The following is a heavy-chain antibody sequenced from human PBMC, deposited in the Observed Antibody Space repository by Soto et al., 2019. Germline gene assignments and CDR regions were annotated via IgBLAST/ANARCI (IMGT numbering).Heavy chain of an antibody. CDR2: IWYDGSNK. D-gene: IGHD6-6*01. CDR3: ARDLTDSSSAPNYYYYGMDV. Sequence: GGSLRLSCAASGFTFSSYGMHWVRQAPGKGLEWVAVIWYDGSNKYYADSVKGRFTISRDNSKNTLYLQMNSLRAEDTAVYYCARDLTDSSSAPNYYYYGMDVWGQGTTVTVSS. J-gene: IGHJ6*02. V-gene: IGHV3-33*01. CDR1: GFTFSSYG.